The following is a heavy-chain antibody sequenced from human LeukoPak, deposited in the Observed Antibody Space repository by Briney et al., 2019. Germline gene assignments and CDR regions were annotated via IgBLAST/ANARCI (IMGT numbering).Heavy chain of an antibody. CDR2: FYYRGTV. CDR3: AKKNSHYVMEYDWFVP. D-gene: IGHD4-11*01. CDR1: GGSFSSSSFY. V-gene: IGHV4-39*01. Sequence: PETLSLTCSVSGGSFSSSSFYWAWIRQPPGKGLERIESFYYRGTVYYNPSLRSRVTISVDKSQNQLYLRLGAVTASDTAVYYCAKKNSHYVMEYDWFVPWGQGTLVTVSS. J-gene: IGHJ5*02.